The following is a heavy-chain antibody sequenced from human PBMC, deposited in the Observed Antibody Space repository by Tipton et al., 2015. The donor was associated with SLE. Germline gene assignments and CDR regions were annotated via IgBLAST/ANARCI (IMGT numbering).Heavy chain of an antibody. D-gene: IGHD6-6*01. CDR2: INHSGST. CDR3: ARGLKQLAPYYYYGMDV. J-gene: IGHJ6*02. Sequence: TLSLTCTVSGGSISSYYWSWIRQPPGKGLEWIGEINHSGSTNYNPSLKSRVTISVDTSKNQFSLKLSSVTAADTAVYYCARGLKQLAPYYYYGMDVWGQGTTVTVSS. CDR1: GGSISSYY. V-gene: IGHV4-34*01.